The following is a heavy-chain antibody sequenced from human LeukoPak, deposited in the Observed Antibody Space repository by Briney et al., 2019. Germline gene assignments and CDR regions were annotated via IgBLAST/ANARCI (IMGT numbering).Heavy chain of an antibody. CDR1: GGTFSSYV. D-gene: IGHD1-26*01. Sequence: SVKVFCKASGGTFSSYVMSWVRQAPGQGLVWMGGIIPIFGTVNYTQKFQGRVTITADESTSTAYMELSSLRSEDTAVYYCATGPIVGVTGGMDVWGQGTTVTVSS. CDR2: IIPIFGTV. V-gene: IGHV1-69*13. J-gene: IGHJ6*02. CDR3: ATGPIVGVTGGMDV.